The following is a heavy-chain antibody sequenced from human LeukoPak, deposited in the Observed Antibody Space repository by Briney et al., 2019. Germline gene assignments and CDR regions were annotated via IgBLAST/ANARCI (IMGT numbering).Heavy chain of an antibody. J-gene: IGHJ5*02. Sequence: ASVKVSCKASGGTFSSYAISWVRQASGQGLEWMGGIIPIFGTANYAQKFQGRVTITADKSTSTAYMELSSLRSEDTAVYYCARVPYCSSTSCYFAWFDPWGQGTLVTVSS. CDR2: IIPIFGTA. V-gene: IGHV1-69*06. CDR3: ARVPYCSSTSCYFAWFDP. D-gene: IGHD2-2*01. CDR1: GGTFSSYA.